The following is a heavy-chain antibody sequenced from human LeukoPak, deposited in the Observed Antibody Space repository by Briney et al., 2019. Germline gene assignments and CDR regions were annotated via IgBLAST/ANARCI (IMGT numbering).Heavy chain of an antibody. CDR3: ARLKTYRELYNWNYAMVYYFDY. CDR1: GYSFTSYW. Sequence: GESLKISCKGSGYSFTSYWIGWVRQMPGKGLEWMGIIYPGDSDTRYSPSFQGQVTISADKSISTAYLQWSSLKASDTAMYYCARLKTYRELYNWNYAMVYYFDYWGQGTLVTVSS. J-gene: IGHJ4*02. D-gene: IGHD1-7*01. V-gene: IGHV5-51*01. CDR2: IYPGDSDT.